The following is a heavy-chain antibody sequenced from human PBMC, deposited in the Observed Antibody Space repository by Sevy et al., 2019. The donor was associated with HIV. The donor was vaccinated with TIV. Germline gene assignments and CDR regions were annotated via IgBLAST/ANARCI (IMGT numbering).Heavy chain of an antibody. J-gene: IGHJ6*02. D-gene: IGHD3-10*01. CDR2: ISSSSSDI. CDR3: ASGRVGYYGSGTHQADYSYYGMDA. CDR1: GFTFSSYS. V-gene: IGHV3-21*01. Sequence: GGSLRLSCAASGFTFSSYSMNWVRQAPGKGLEWVSSISSSSSDIYYEDSVKGRFTISRDNAKNSLYLQMNSLRAEDNAVYYRASGRVGYYGSGTHQADYSYYGMDAWGQGTPVTVSS.